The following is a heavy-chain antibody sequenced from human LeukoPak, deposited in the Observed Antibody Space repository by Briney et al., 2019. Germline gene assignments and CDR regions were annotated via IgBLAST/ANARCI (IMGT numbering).Heavy chain of an antibody. CDR1: GGSISSSSYY. Sequence: SETLSLTCTVSGGSISSSSYYWGWIRQPPGKGLEWIGSIYYSGSTYYNPSLKSRVTISVDTSKNQFSLKLSSVTAADTAVYYCARLPYGSGSYSEYYFDYWGQGTLVTVSS. V-gene: IGHV4-39*01. CDR3: ARLPYGSGSYSEYYFDY. J-gene: IGHJ4*02. CDR2: IYYSGST. D-gene: IGHD3-10*01.